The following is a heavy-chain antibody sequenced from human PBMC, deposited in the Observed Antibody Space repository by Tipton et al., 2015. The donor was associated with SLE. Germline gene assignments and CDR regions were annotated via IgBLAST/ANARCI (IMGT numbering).Heavy chain of an antibody. CDR1: AGSISSYY. CDR3: AASGGYKDYYYYYMDV. Sequence: LRLSCTVSAGSISSYYWRWIRQPPGKGLEWIGYIYYSGSTNYNPSLKSRVTISVDTSKNQFSLKLSSVTAADTAVYYCAASGGYKDYYYYYMDVWGKGTTVTVSS. CDR2: IYYSGST. V-gene: IGHV4-59*01. J-gene: IGHJ6*03. D-gene: IGHD5-24*01.